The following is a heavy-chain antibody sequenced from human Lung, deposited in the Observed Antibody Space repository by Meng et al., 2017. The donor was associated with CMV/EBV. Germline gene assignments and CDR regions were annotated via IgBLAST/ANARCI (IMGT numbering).Heavy chain of an antibody. CDR2: VGNKASRYTT. J-gene: IGHJ3*01. Sequence: GGSLRLXCAGSGFIFSDYYIDWVRQAPGKGLEWVGRVGNKASRYTTEYAASVTGRFTFSRGDSENSLYLQMNSLKNEDTAIYYCTKGYSGIDSYGFDVWGPGXMVTVSS. CDR3: TKGYSGIDSYGFDV. D-gene: IGHD5-12*01. V-gene: IGHV3-72*01. CDR1: GFIFSDYY.